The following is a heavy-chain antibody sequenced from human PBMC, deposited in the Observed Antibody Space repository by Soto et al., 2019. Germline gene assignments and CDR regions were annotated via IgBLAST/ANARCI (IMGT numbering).Heavy chain of an antibody. D-gene: IGHD4-17*01. V-gene: IGHV4-31*03. CDR1: GGSISSGGYY. CDR2: IYYSGST. CDR3: ARDNLVGGYGDYVDY. J-gene: IGHJ4*02. Sequence: QVQLQESGPGLVKPSQTLSLTCTVSGGSISSGGYYWSWIRQHPGKGLEWIGYIYYSGSTYYNPSLKGRVTISVDTSKNQFPLKLSSVTAADTAVYYCARDNLVGGYGDYVDYWGQGTLVTVSS.